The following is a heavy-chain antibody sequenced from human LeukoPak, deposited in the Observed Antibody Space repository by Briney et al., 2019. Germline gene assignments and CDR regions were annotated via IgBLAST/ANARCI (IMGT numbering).Heavy chain of an antibody. CDR1: RGSISTSNYY. D-gene: IGHD1-26*01. CDR3: ASDHSSASYTYYYYYMDV. J-gene: IGHJ6*03. CDR2: ISYTGTT. Sequence: SETLSLTCTVSRGSISTSNYYWGWVRQPPGEGLEWIATISYTGTTYYNPSLKSRVTISVDTSKNQFSLKLSSVTAADTAVYYCASDHSSASYTYYYYYMDVWGKGTTVTVSS. V-gene: IGHV4-39*07.